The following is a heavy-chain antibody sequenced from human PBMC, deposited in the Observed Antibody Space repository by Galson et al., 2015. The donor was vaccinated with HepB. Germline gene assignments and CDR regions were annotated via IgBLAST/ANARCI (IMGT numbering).Heavy chain of an antibody. D-gene: IGHD6-19*01. J-gene: IGHJ5*02. CDR1: GFTFSNSA. Sequence: SLRLSCAASGFTFSNSAMHWVRQAPGKGLEWVAFISFDGNNKYYADSVRGRFTISRDNSKNTLYLQMNSLRAEDTSLYYCARAVTVAGTGWFDPWGQGTLVTVSS. V-gene: IGHV3-30-3*01. CDR3: ARAVTVAGTGWFDP. CDR2: ISFDGNNK.